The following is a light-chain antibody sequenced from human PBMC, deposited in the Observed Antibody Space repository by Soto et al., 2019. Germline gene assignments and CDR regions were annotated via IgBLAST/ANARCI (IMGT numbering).Light chain of an antibody. CDR3: QQYNNWPRT. V-gene: IGKV3-15*01. CDR1: QTVSSN. CDR2: DAS. Sequence: EIVMTQSPATLSVSPGERATLSCRASQTVSSNLAWYQQKPGQAPRLLICDASTRATGIPARFSGSGSGTEFTLTVSSLQSEDFAVYYCQQYNNWPRTFGQGTKVEIK. J-gene: IGKJ1*01.